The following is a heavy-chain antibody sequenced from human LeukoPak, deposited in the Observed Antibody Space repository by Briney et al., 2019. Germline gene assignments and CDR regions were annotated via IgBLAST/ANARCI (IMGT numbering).Heavy chain of an antibody. V-gene: IGHV3-30*02. J-gene: IGHJ4*02. D-gene: IGHD3-3*01. CDR3: ARISGDDFWSGYTYYFDY. Sequence: GGSLRLSCAASGFTFSSYGMHWVRQAPGKGLEWVAFIRYDGSNKYYADSVKGRFTISRDNAKNSLYLQMNSLRAEDMALYYCARISGDDFWSGYTYYFDYWGQGTLVTVSS. CDR2: IRYDGSNK. CDR1: GFTFSSYG.